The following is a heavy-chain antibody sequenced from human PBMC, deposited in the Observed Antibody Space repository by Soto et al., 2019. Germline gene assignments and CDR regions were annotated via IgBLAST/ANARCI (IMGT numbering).Heavy chain of an antibody. Sequence: QITLKESGPPLVKPTQTLTLTCTFSGFSLSTSGVGVGWIRQSPGKALEWLALIYWDDDKRYTPSLESRLTITKDTSKNQVFLIMSNMDPVDTGTYYCARRSRDNIGWYNWFDPWGQGTLVTVSS. J-gene: IGHJ5*02. CDR1: GFSLSTSGVG. D-gene: IGHD6-19*01. CDR2: IYWDDDK. V-gene: IGHV2-5*02. CDR3: ARRSRDNIGWYNWFDP.